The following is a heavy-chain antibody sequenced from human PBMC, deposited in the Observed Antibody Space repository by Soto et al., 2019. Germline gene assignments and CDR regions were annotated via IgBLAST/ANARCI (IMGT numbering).Heavy chain of an antibody. J-gene: IGHJ4*02. Sequence: ESGGGVVQPGRSLRLSCAVSGFTFSSHAMHWVRQAPGKGLEWVALISSDGSNKYYADSVKGRFTTSRDNSKNTMYLQMNSLRVEDTAVYYCARDDEGGSDCDLGSWGQGALVTVSS. CDR3: ARDDEGGSDCDLGS. CDR1: GFTFSSHA. V-gene: IGHV3-30-3*01. D-gene: IGHD1-26*01. CDR2: ISSDGSNK.